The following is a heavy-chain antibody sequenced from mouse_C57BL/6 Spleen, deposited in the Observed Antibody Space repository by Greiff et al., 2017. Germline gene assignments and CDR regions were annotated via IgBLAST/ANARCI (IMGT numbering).Heavy chain of an antibody. CDR3: ASLGRGAWFAY. J-gene: IGHJ3*01. V-gene: IGHV1-69*01. CDR1: GYTFTSYW. Sequence: QVQLQQPGAELVMPGASVKLSCKASGYTFTSYWMNWVKQRPGQGLEWIGEIAPSDSYTNYNQKFKGKSTLTVHKSSSTAYMQLSSLTSEDSAVYYCASLGRGAWFAYWGQGTLVTVSA. CDR2: IAPSDSYT. D-gene: IGHD4-1*01.